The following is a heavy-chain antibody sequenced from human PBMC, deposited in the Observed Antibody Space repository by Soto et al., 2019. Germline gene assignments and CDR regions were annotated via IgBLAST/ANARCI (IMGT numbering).Heavy chain of an antibody. D-gene: IGHD2-15*01. CDR1: GGSISSYY. V-gene: IGHV4-59*01. J-gene: IGHJ5*02. CDR2: IYYSGST. CDR3: ARDRGYCSGGSCYFLTWFDT. Sequence: PSETLSLTCTVSGGSISSYYWSWIRQPPGKGLEWIGYIYYSGSTNYNPSLKSRVTISVDTSKNQFSLKLSSVTAADTAVYYCARDRGYCSGGSCYFLTWFDTWGLGTAVTVSS.